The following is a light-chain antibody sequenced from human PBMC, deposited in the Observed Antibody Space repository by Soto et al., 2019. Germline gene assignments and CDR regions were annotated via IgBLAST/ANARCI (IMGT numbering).Light chain of an antibody. J-gene: IGLJ1*01. V-gene: IGLV2-23*01. Sequence: LTQPASVSGSDGQSITISCTGSSSDVGSYNHVSWYQQRPGKAPKFMIYEGNKRPSGVSNRFSGSKSGNTASLTISGLQGDDEADYYCCSYAGGSSYVFGTGTKVTVL. CDR1: SSDVGSYNH. CDR2: EGN. CDR3: CSYAGGSSYV.